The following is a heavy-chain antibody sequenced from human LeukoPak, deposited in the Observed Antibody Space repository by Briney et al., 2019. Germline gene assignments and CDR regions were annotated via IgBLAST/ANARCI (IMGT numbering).Heavy chain of an antibody. J-gene: IGHJ4*02. CDR3: TTGPSFGYEW. V-gene: IGHV3-74*01. CDR1: GMTFSNHW. D-gene: IGHD3-22*01. CDR2: IKTDGRTT. Sequence: GGSLRLSCAASGMTFSNHWMHWVRQAPGKGLVRVSLIKTDGRTTIYADSVKGRFTISRDDGKSTLYLQMNSLRAEDTAIYYSTTGPSFGYEWWGQGTVVTVPS.